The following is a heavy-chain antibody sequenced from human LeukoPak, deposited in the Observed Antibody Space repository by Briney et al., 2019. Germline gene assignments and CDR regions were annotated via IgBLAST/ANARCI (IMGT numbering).Heavy chain of an antibody. CDR2: VEEDGSDK. V-gene: IGHV3-7*05. CDR1: GFTFSSYW. J-gene: IGHJ4*02. D-gene: IGHD1-26*01. Sequence: PGGSLRLSCAASGFTFSSYWMAWVRQAPGKGLEWVASVEEDGSDKYYVDSVKGRFTISRDSAKTSLYLQMHSLRAEDTAVYYCAREPAVGASDYWGQGTLVTVSS. CDR3: AREPAVGASDY.